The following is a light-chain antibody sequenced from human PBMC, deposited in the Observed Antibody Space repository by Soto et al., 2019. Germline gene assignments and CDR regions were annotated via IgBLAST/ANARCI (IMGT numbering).Light chain of an antibody. Sequence: DIVMTQSPDSLAVSLGERATINCKSSQSVLHSSNNKMYLAWYQQKPGQPPKLLIYWASIRESGVPDRISCSGSGTDFTLTIGSLQAEDVAVYYCQKYYDTPPTFGQGTKVEIK. CDR2: WAS. CDR3: QKYYDTPPT. V-gene: IGKV4-1*01. J-gene: IGKJ1*01. CDR1: QSVLHSSNNKMY.